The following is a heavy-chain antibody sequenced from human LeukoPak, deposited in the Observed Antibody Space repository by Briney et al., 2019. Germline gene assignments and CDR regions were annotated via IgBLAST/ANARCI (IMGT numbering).Heavy chain of an antibody. Sequence: PGGSLRLSCAASECTFSDYNMSWIRQAPWKGLEWLSYISSSGSTIYYADSVKGRFTISRDNAKNSLYLQMNSLRAEDTAVYYCAREEMTTATPRTWWGQGTLVTVSS. V-gene: IGHV3-11*01. CDR2: ISSSGSTI. CDR3: AREEMTTATPRTW. J-gene: IGHJ4*02. D-gene: IGHD4-17*01. CDR1: ECTFSDYN.